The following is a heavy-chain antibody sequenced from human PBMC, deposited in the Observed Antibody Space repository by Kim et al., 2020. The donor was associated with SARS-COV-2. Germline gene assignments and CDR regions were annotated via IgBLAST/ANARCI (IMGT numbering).Heavy chain of an antibody. CDR3: TTDLRLKMVVDSFDL. V-gene: IGHV1-24*01. Sequence: ASVKVSCKVSGHMFSELSMHWVRQAPGKGLEWMGGFDPENDKIVYAQKFQGRLTMTDDTSTDTTYMDLSSLSSDDTATNYCTTDLRLKMVVDSFDLWGQGTMVTVSS. CDR2: FDPENDKI. J-gene: IGHJ3*01. CDR1: GHMFSELS. D-gene: IGHD2-8*01.